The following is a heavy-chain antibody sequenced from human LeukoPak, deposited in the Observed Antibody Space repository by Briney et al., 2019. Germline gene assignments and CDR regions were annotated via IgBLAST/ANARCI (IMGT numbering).Heavy chain of an antibody. Sequence: GGSLRLSCAASGFTFSSYWMSWVRQTPGKGLEWVAKISEDGSEKYYVDSVKGRFIISRDNAKKSLYLQMNSLRTEETAVYYCARDWGYSGYDLDYWGQGTLVTVSS. CDR3: ARDWGYSGYDLDY. V-gene: IGHV3-7*01. J-gene: IGHJ4*02. CDR2: ISEDGSEK. CDR1: GFTFSSYW. D-gene: IGHD5-12*01.